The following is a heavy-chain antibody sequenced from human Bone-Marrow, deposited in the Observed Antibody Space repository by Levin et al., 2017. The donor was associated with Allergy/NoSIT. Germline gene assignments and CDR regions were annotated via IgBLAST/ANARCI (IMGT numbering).Heavy chain of an antibody. D-gene: IGHD2-15*01. CDR3: ARDYCSDDRCYAIEH. J-gene: IGHJ1*01. V-gene: IGHV3-48*02. Sequence: AGGSLRLSCAASGFTFSTYSMNWVRQAPGKGLQWLSYIGSRSTTIYYADSVKGRFTISRDNAKNSLYLQMNSLRDEDTAVYYCARDYCSDDRCYAIEHWGQGTLVTVSS. CDR2: IGSRSTTI. CDR1: GFTFSTYS.